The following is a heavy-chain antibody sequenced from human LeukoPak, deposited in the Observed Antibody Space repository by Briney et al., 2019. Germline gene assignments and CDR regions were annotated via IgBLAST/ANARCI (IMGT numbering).Heavy chain of an antibody. D-gene: IGHD3-16*01. V-gene: IGHV5-10-1*01. Sequence: GESLKISCKGSGYSFTSYWISWVRQMPGKGLEWMGRIDPGDSYTNYSPSFEGHVTISADTSIGTAYLQWSSLKASDTAMYYCAKGGAGGDFDIWGQGTMVTVSS. CDR2: IDPGDSYT. J-gene: IGHJ3*02. CDR1: GYSFTSYW. CDR3: AKGGAGGDFDI.